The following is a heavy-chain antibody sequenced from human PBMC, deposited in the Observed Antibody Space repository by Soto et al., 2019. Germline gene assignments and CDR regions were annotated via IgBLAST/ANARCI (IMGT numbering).Heavy chain of an antibody. V-gene: IGHV1-18*01. CDR1: GYTFTSYG. CDR3: ARGSPNIVVVTAYDY. CDR2: ISAYNGNT. Sequence: ASVKVSCKASGYTFTSYGISWVRQAPGQGLEWMGWISAYNGNTNYAQKLQGRVTMTTDTSTSTAYMELRSLRSDDTAVHYCARGSPNIVVVTAYDYWGQGTLVTVSS. D-gene: IGHD2-21*02. J-gene: IGHJ4*02.